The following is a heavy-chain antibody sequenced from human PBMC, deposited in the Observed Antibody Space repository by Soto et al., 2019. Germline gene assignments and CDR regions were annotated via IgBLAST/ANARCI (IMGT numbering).Heavy chain of an antibody. CDR1: GFTFISYA. CDR3: AKGTDYGDLYYFDY. J-gene: IGHJ4*02. V-gene: IGHV3-23*01. CDR2: ISGSGGST. Sequence: GGSLRLSCAASGFTFISYAMSWVLQAPGKGLEWVSAISGSGGSTYYADSVKGRFTISRDNSKNTLYLQMNSLRAEDTAVYYCAKGTDYGDLYYFDYWGQGTLVTVSS. D-gene: IGHD4-17*01.